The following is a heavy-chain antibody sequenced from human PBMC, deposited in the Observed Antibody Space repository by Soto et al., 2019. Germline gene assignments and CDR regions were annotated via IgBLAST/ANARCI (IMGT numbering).Heavy chain of an antibody. D-gene: IGHD4-4*01. CDR3: AGWGGHDYNY. CDR2: INPDGNVG. Sequence: EVQLLGSGGGLVQPGGSLRLSCVGSGFTFSTYWMNWVRQAPGKGLEWVANINPDGNVGTYVDSVRGRFTTSRDNAKNSLYLQMNSLRADDTAAYLCAGWGGHDYNYWGQGIMVTVSS. V-gene: IGHV3-7*03. CDR1: GFTFSTYW. J-gene: IGHJ4*02.